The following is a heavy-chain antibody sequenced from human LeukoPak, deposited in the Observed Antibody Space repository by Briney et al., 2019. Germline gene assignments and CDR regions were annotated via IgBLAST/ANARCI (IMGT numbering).Heavy chain of an antibody. CDR3: ARDSTYYDILTGYFYFDY. D-gene: IGHD3-9*01. J-gene: IGHJ4*02. CDR2: ISAYSGNT. CDR1: GYTFTSYG. Sequence: ASVKVSCKASGYTFTSYGISWVRQAPGQGLEWMGWISAYSGNTNYAQNLQGRVTLTTDTSTSTAYMELRSLRSDDTAVYYCARDSTYYDILTGYFYFDYWGQGTLVTVSS. V-gene: IGHV1-18*01.